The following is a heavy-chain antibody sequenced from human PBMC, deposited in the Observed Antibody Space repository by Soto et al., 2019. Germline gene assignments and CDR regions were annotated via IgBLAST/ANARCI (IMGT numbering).Heavy chain of an antibody. CDR2: ISVSGSTI. D-gene: IGHD2-2*01. Sequence: PGGYLRLSCAASGFTFSHYSMSWVRQAPGKGLEWVSYISVSGSTIYYADSVKGRFTISRDDAKNSLYLQMNSLGAEDTAVYYCARLIWSTTSCRRHYYDTWGQGTPVTVSS. J-gene: IGHJ4*02. CDR1: GFTFSHYS. CDR3: ARLIWSTTSCRRHYYDT. V-gene: IGHV3-48*04.